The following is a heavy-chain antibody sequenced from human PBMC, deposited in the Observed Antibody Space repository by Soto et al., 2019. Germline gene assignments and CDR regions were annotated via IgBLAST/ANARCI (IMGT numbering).Heavy chain of an antibody. V-gene: IGHV3-30*18. CDR3: AKGRDIVATMSFDY. CDR1: GFTFSSYG. CDR2: ISYDGSNK. Sequence: GGSLRLSCAASGFTFSSYGMHWLRQAPGKGLEWVAVISYDGSNKYYADSVKGRFTIFRDNSKNTLYLQMNSLRAEDTAVYYCAKGRDIVATMSFDYWGQGTLVTVSS. J-gene: IGHJ4*02. D-gene: IGHD5-12*01.